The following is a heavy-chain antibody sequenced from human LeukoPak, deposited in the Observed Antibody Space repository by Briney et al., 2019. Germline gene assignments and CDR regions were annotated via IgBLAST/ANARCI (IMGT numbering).Heavy chain of an antibody. CDR3: TNWFGESDQHYSYYGMAV. V-gene: IGHV1-69*13. D-gene: IGHD3-10*01. Sequence: SSVNVSCKASGATFSSYAISWVRQSPGQGLEWMGGIIPIFGTANYSQKFQCRVTITADESTSTDSMELSSLRSEDTAVYHCTNWFGESDQHYSYYGMAVWGKGTTATAS. CDR1: GATFSSYA. J-gene: IGHJ6*04. CDR2: IIPIFGTA.